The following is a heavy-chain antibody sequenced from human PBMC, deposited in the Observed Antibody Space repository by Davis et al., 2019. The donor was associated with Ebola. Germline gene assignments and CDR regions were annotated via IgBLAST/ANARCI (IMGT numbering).Heavy chain of an antibody. Sequence: PGGSLRLSCAASGFTFSSYAMSWVRQAPGKGLEWVSAISGSGGSTYYADSVKGRFTISRDNSKNTLYLQMNSLRAEDTAVYYCAKRLLWFGDEYGEFDYWGQGTLVTVSS. D-gene: IGHD3-10*01. CDR2: ISGSGGST. CDR3: AKRLLWFGDEYGEFDY. J-gene: IGHJ4*02. CDR1: GFTFSSYA. V-gene: IGHV3-23*01.